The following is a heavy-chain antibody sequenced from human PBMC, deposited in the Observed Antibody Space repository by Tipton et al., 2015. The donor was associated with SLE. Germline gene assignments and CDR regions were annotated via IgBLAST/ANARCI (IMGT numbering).Heavy chain of an antibody. Sequence: TLSLTCTVSGGSISSSSYYWGWIRQPPGKGLEWIGSIYYRGSTNYNPSLKSRVTISVDTSKNQFSLKLSSVTAADTAVYYCARVRGRGYFQHWGQGTLVTVSS. CDR1: GGSISSSSYY. D-gene: IGHD3-10*01. CDR3: ARVRGRGYFQH. V-gene: IGHV4-39*07. CDR2: IYYRGST. J-gene: IGHJ1*01.